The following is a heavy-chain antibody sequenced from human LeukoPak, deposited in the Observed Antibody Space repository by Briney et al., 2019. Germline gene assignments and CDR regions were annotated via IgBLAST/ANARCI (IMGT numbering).Heavy chain of an antibody. V-gene: IGHV4-38-2*02. CDR3: ARDDSDFAY. CDR1: DYSISSGFY. Sequence: SETLSLTCTVSDYSISSGFYWGRIRQPPGKGLEWLGSIHHSGTTHYNPSLMSRVIISVDTSKNHISLKVTSVTASDTAVYYCARDDSDFAYWGQGTLVTVSS. D-gene: IGHD4-11*01. J-gene: IGHJ4*02. CDR2: IHHSGTT.